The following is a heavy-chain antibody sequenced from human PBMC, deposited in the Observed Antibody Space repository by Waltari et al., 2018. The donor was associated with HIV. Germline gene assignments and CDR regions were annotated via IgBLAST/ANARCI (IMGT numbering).Heavy chain of an antibody. J-gene: IGHJ3*02. CDR2: MSPNSGNA. Sequence: QVQLVQSGAEVKKPGASVKVSCKASGYTFINNDINWVRQATGQGLVWMGWMSPNSGNAGYAPNFQGRVTMTRNTSTTTAYMELTDLRSADTAVYFCARGQGRYDFWSGYSSPGDAFDIWGQGTVVIVSS. CDR1: GYTFINND. CDR3: ARGQGRYDFWSGYSSPGDAFDI. V-gene: IGHV1-8*01. D-gene: IGHD3-3*01.